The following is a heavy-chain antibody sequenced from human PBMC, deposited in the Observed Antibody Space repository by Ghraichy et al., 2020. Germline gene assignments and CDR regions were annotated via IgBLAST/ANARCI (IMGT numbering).Heavy chain of an antibody. Sequence: GGSLRLSCAASGFTVSSNYMSWVRQAPGKGLEWLSVIYSGGSTYYGDSVKGRFTISRDNSKNTLSLQMNSLRAEDTAVYYCARGLGYCTGGSCPFDYWGQGTLVTVSS. D-gene: IGHD2-15*01. CDR1: GFTVSSNY. J-gene: IGHJ4*02. CDR3: ARGLGYCTGGSCPFDY. V-gene: IGHV3-53*01. CDR2: IYSGGST.